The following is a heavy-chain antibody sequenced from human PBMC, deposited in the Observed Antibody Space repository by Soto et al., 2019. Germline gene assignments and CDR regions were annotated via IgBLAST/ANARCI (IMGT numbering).Heavy chain of an antibody. CDR1: GFTFGDYY. Sequence: GQLVESGGGLVKPGGSLRLSCAASGFTFGDYYMTWIRQAPGKGLEWVSFIGNRGTGIYYADSVKGRFTIFRDNAKNSLYLQMNSLRAEDTAMYYCARDLRAVGMASRFDPWDQGTLVTVSS. V-gene: IGHV3-11*01. J-gene: IGHJ5*02. CDR3: ARDLRAVGMASRFDP. D-gene: IGHD6-13*01. CDR2: IGNRGTGI.